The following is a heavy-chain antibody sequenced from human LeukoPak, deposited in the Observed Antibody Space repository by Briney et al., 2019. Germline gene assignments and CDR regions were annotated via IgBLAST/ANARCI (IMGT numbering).Heavy chain of an antibody. Sequence: SETLSLTCAVYGGSFSGDFWSWIRQSPGKGLEWIGEINHSGSTNYNPSLKSRVTISVDTSKNQFSLKLSSVTAADTAVYYCARELGHYGSGSLENWFDPWGQGTLVTVSS. CDR2: INHSGST. J-gene: IGHJ5*02. CDR1: GGSFSGDF. D-gene: IGHD3-10*01. V-gene: IGHV4-34*01. CDR3: ARELGHYGSGSLENWFDP.